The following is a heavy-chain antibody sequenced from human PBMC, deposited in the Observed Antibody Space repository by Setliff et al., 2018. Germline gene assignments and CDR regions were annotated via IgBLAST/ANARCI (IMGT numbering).Heavy chain of an antibody. D-gene: IGHD2-2*01. CDR3: ARFGGSCSSSSCYASEL. CDR2: IITNTGKT. CDR1: GYTFSTYG. V-gene: IGHV1-18*01. J-gene: IGHJ3*01. Sequence: ASVKVSCKASGYTFSTYGLHWVRQAPGQGPEWMGMIITNTGKTSYAQKFQGRVTMTTDTSTGTGYMELRSLRSDDTAVYFCARFGGSCSSSSCYASELWGQGTMVTVSS.